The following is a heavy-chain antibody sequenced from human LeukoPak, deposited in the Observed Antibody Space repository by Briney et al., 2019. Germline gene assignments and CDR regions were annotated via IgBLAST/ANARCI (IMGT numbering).Heavy chain of an antibody. V-gene: IGHV3-30*02. CDR2: IRYDGTIK. CDR3: AKDRTPGGYCSSTSCPHNFQH. CDR1: GFTFSSYG. Sequence: GGSLRLSCAASGFTFSSYGMHWVRQAPGKGLEWVAFIRYDGTIKYYADSVKGRFAISRDNSKNTLYLQMNSLRAEDTAVYYCAKDRTPGGYCSSTSCPHNFQHWGQGTLVTVSS. J-gene: IGHJ1*01. D-gene: IGHD2-2*01.